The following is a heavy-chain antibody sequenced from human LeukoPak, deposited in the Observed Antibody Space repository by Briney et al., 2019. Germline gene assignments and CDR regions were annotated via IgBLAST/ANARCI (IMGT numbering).Heavy chain of an antibody. CDR2: ISHSGST. Sequence: SETLSLTCAVYGGSFSGYYWSWIRQPPGKGLEWIGEISHSGSTNYNPSLKSRVTISVDTSKNQFSLKLSSVTAADTAVYYCARDYYDSSGYMDYWGQGTLVTVSS. CDR3: ARDYYDSSGYMDY. CDR1: GGSFSGYY. J-gene: IGHJ4*02. V-gene: IGHV4-34*01. D-gene: IGHD3-22*01.